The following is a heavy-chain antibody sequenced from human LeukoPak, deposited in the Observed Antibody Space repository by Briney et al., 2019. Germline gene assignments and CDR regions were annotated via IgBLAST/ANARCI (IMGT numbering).Heavy chain of an antibody. CDR2: IYRDGSI. CDR1: GFTVSSNY. Sequence: GGSLRLSCAASGFTVSSNYMNWVRQAPGKGLEWVSVIYRDGSIYYAESVKGRFIISRDTSRNTLYLQMNTLRAEDTAVYYCAGRVTGYSSGYVYWGQGTLVTVSS. D-gene: IGHD5-18*01. J-gene: IGHJ4*02. CDR3: AGRVTGYSSGYVY. V-gene: IGHV3-53*01.